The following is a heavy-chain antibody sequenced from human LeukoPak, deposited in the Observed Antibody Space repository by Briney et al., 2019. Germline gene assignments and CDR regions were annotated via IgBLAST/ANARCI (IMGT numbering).Heavy chain of an antibody. D-gene: IGHD2-2*03. CDR3: ARKLGYCSSTSCAPWGSWFDP. Sequence: PSETLSLTCAVYGGSFSGYYWSWIRQPPGKGLEWIGEINHSGSTNYNPSLKRRVTISVDTSKNQFSLKLSSVTAADTAVYYWARKLGYCSSTSCAPWGSWFDPWGQGTLVTVSS. V-gene: IGHV4-34*01. CDR2: INHSGST. J-gene: IGHJ5*02. CDR1: GGSFSGYY.